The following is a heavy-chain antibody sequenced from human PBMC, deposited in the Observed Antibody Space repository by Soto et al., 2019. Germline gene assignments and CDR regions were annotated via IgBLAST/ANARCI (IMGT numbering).Heavy chain of an antibody. J-gene: IGHJ4*02. CDR3: ARGAFGDSAMVTNYSEY. CDR2: IPYDGSNK. Sequence: PGGSLRLSCAASGFTFRSYAIHWVRQAPGKGLEWVAVIPYDGSNKYYTDSVKGRFTISRDNSKNTLYLQMNGLRAEDSAVYYCARGAFGDSAMVTNYSEYWGQGTLVTVSS. CDR1: GFTFRSYA. V-gene: IGHV3-30-3*01. D-gene: IGHD5-18*01.